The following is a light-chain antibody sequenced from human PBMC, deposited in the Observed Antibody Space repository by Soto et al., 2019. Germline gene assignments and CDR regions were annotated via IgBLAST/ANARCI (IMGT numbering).Light chain of an antibody. CDR1: QGISIW. J-gene: IGKJ4*01. V-gene: IGKV1-12*01. CDR3: QQVNSFPPT. CDR2: AAS. Sequence: DIQRAQSPSSVSASVGDRVTISCRASQGISIWLAWYQQKPGKAPKLLVYAASNLQRGVPSRFSGSGSGTHFTLTISSLQPEDFATYYCQQVNSFPPTFGGGTKVDIK.